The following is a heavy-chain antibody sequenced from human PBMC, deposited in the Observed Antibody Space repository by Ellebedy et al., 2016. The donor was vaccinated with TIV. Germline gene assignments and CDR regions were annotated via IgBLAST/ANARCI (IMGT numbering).Heavy chain of an antibody. Sequence: SETLSLTXAVYGGSFSGYYWSWIRQPPGKGLEWIGEINHSGSTNYNPSLKSRVTISVDTSKNQFSLKLSSVTAADTAVYYCALFPRFPGIAAAGADYWGQGTLVTVSS. V-gene: IGHV4-34*01. CDR1: GGSFSGYY. CDR2: INHSGST. J-gene: IGHJ4*02. D-gene: IGHD6-13*01. CDR3: ALFPRFPGIAAAGADY.